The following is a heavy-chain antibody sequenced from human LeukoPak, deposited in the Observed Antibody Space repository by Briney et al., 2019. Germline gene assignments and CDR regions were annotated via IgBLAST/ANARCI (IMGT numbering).Heavy chain of an antibody. J-gene: IGHJ4*02. CDR2: IYHSGST. D-gene: IGHD6-19*01. V-gene: IGHV4-38-2*02. CDR3: ARVSGGWSTYYFDY. Sequence: SETLSLTCTVSGYSISSGYYWGWIRQPPGKGLEWIGSIYHSGSTYYNPSLKSRVTISVDTSKNQFSLKLSSVTAADTAVYYCARVSGGWSTYYFDYWGQGTLVTVSS. CDR1: GYSISSGYY.